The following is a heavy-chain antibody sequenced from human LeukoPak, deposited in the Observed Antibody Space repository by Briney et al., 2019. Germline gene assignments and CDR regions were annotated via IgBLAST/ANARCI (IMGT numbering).Heavy chain of an antibody. CDR2: ISGSGGST. V-gene: IGHV3-23*01. D-gene: IGHD3-22*01. CDR3: AKAHTYYYDSSGYYILV. Sequence: GGSLRLSCAASGFTFSSYAMSWARQAPGKGLEWVSSISGSGGSTYYADSVKGRFTISRDNSKNTLYLQMNSLRVEDTAVYYCAKAHTYYYDSSGYYILVWGQGTLVTVSS. J-gene: IGHJ4*02. CDR1: GFTFSSYA.